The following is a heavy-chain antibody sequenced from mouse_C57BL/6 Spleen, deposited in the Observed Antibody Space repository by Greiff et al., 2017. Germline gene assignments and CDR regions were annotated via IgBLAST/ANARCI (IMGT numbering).Heavy chain of an antibody. CDR3: TRSVITTVVATGDY. V-gene: IGHV1-5*01. J-gene: IGHJ2*01. CDR2: IYPGNSDT. Sequence: EVQLQQSGTVLARPGASVKMSCKTSGYTFTSYWMHWVKQRPGQGLEWIGAIYPGNSDTSYNQKFKGKAKLTAVTSASTAYMERSSLTNEDSAVYYCTRSVITTVVATGDYWGQGTTLTVSS. D-gene: IGHD1-1*01. CDR1: GYTFTSYW.